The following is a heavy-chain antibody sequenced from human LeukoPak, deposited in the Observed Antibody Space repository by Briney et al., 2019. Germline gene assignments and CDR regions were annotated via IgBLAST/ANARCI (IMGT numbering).Heavy chain of an antibody. Sequence: GGSLRLSCAASGFTFSSYGMHWVRQTPGKGLEWVAVIWSDGSNKYYADSVKGRFTISRDNSKNTLYLQMNSLRAEDTAVYYCAKGGSSSWYPFDHWGQGTLVTVSS. CDR3: AKGGSSSWYPFDH. CDR1: GFTFSSYG. D-gene: IGHD6-13*01. J-gene: IGHJ4*02. V-gene: IGHV3-33*08. CDR2: IWSDGSNK.